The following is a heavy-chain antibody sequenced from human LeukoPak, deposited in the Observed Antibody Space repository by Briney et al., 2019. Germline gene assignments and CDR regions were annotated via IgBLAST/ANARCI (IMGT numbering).Heavy chain of an antibody. D-gene: IGHD6-19*01. Sequence: SETLSLTCTVSGGSISSYYWSWIRQPAGKGLEWIGRIYTSGSTNYNPSLKSRVTMSVDTSKNQFSLQLNSVTPEDTAVYYCARDGYSSGWEEFDPWGQGTLVTVSS. J-gene: IGHJ5*02. V-gene: IGHV4-4*07. CDR2: IYTSGST. CDR1: GGSISSYY. CDR3: ARDGYSSGWEEFDP.